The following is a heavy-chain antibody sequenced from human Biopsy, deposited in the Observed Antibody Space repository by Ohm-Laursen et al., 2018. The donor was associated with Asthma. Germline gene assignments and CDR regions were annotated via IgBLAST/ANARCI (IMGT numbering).Heavy chain of an antibody. V-gene: IGHV6-1*01. CDR3: AKGAGFSDGWFYVQC. Sequence: HILSPILAISWLWVFSNRASSAWLRQSAWRGLEWLGRTYYRCKWYNDYAASMKSRMTINLDTSNNHCSLQLKCVTPEDTAVYYCAKGAGFSDGWFYVQCWGPGTLVTVSS. CDR1: WLWVFSNRAS. CDR2: TYYRCKWYN. J-gene: IGHJ4*02. D-gene: IGHD6-19*01.